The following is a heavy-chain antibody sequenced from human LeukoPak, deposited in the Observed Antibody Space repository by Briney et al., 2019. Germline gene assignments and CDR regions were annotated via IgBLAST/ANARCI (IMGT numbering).Heavy chain of an antibody. CDR1: GGSISSNSYY. Sequence: SSETLSLTCTVSGGSISSNSYYWGWIRQSPGKGLEYIGTIYYSGSTYYSPSLKSRVTISVDTSKNQFSLKLSSVTAADTAVYYCARHGPRRGPPHINYHYYYYMDVWGKGTKVTISS. CDR3: ARHGPRRGPPHINYHYYYYMDV. CDR2: IYYSGST. V-gene: IGHV4-39*01. J-gene: IGHJ6*03.